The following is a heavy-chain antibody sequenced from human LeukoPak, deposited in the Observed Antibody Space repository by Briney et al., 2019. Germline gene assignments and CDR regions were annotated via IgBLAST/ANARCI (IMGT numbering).Heavy chain of an antibody. V-gene: IGHV3-30-3*01. CDR3: VIDVAPKGCDY. J-gene: IGHJ4*02. CDR1: GFTFSSFA. CDR2: MSSGVVSQ. D-gene: IGHD2-15*01. Sequence: VRSLRLSCVVSGFTFSSFAMHWVRQAPGQGLEWVAVMSSGVVSQQYADSVKGRFTISTDNSRSTLYLQMNSLKIEDTAVYYCVIDVAPKGCDYWEKGPLVTVSS.